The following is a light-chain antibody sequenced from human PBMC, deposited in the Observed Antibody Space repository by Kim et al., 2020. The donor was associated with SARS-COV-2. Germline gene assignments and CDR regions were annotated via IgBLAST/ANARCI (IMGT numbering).Light chain of an antibody. V-gene: IGKV3-20*01. J-gene: IGKJ4*01. CDR2: GAS. Sequence: SPRERATHACRASRSVSSSYLAWNQQKPGQAPRLLICGASSRATGIPDRFSGSGSGTDFTLTISRLEPEDFAVYYCQQYGSSPLTFGGGTKVDIK. CDR3: QQYGSSPLT. CDR1: RSVSSSY.